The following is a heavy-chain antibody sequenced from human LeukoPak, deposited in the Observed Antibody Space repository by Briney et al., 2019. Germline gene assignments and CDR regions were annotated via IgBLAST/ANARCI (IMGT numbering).Heavy chain of an antibody. Sequence: SETLSLTCAVYGGSFSGYYWSWIRQPPGKGLEWIGEINHSGSTNYNPSLTSRVTISVDTSKNQFSLKLRSVTAADTAVYYCARAGYSRAFYYWGQGTLVTVSS. CDR3: ARAGYSRAFYY. CDR2: INHSGST. CDR1: GGSFSGYY. J-gene: IGHJ4*02. D-gene: IGHD6-13*01. V-gene: IGHV4-34*01.